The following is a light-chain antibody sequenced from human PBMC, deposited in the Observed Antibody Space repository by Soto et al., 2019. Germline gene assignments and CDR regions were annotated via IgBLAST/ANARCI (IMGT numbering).Light chain of an antibody. CDR3: QQRSNLPPT. CDR2: GAS. Sequence: ILMTQSPATLSVSPGGRATILSRASQSISDTLAWYQQKPGQAPRILIHGASTRAPGFPARFSGSGSGTDFNLNIAGLVPEDSAIYFCQQRSNLPPTLGQGTRLEIK. J-gene: IGKJ5*01. V-gene: IGKV3-15*01. CDR1: QSISDT.